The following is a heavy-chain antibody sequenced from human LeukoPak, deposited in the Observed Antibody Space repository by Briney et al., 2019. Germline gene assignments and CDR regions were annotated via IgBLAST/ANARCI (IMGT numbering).Heavy chain of an antibody. Sequence: PSETLSLTCTVSGGSISRYYWSWVRQPPGKGLEWIGYIYYSGSTNYNPSLKSRVTISVDTSKNQFSLKLSSVTAADTAVYYCARGQGPYMVRGVIPNWFDPWGQGTLVTVSS. CDR2: IYYSGST. CDR3: ARGQGPYMVRGVIPNWFDP. J-gene: IGHJ5*02. V-gene: IGHV4-59*01. CDR1: GGSISRYY. D-gene: IGHD3-10*01.